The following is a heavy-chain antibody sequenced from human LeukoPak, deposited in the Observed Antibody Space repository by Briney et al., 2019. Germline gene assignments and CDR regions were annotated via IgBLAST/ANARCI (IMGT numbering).Heavy chain of an antibody. J-gene: IGHJ4*02. CDR3: VRGQRVTPWDY. D-gene: IGHD2-21*02. Sequence: SETLSLTCAVYGGSFSGYYWSWIRQPPGKGLEWIGEINHSGSTNYNPSLKSRVTIPVDTSKNQFSLKLSSVTAADTAVYYCVRGQRVTPWDYWGQGTLVTVSS. V-gene: IGHV4-34*01. CDR2: INHSGST. CDR1: GGSFSGYY.